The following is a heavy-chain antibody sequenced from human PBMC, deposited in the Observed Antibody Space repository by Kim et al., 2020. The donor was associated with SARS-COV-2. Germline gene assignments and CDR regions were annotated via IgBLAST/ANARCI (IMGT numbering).Heavy chain of an antibody. V-gene: IGHV4-39*07. D-gene: IGHD1-26*01. CDR3: ASVSGSYDYWYFDL. Sequence: PSLKSRVTISVDTSKNQFSLKLSSVTAADTAVYYCASVSGSYDYWYFDLWGRGTLVTVSS. J-gene: IGHJ2*01.